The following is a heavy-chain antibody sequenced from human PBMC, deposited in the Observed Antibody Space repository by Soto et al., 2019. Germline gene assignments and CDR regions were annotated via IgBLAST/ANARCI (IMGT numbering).Heavy chain of an antibody. CDR3: ARVKDSSGYSAYFDY. Sequence: PSETLSLTCAVSGGSISSGGYSWSWIRQPPGKGLEWIGYIYHSGSTYYNPSLKSRVTISVDRSKNQFSLKLSSVTAADTAVYYCARVKDSSGYSAYFDYWGQGTLVTVSS. J-gene: IGHJ4*02. V-gene: IGHV4-30-2*01. D-gene: IGHD3-22*01. CDR2: IYHSGST. CDR1: GGSISSGGYS.